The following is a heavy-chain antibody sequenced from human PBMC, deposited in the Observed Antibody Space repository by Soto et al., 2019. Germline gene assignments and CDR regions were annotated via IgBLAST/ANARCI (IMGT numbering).Heavy chain of an antibody. Sequence: EVQLVESGGGLVKPGGSLRLSCAASGFTFSSYSMNWVRQAPGKGLEWFSSISSSSSYIYYADSVKGRFTISRDNAKNSLYLQMNSLRAEDTAVYYCARDYDGGSGIGYWGQGTLVTVSS. CDR3: ARDYDGGSGIGY. D-gene: IGHD3-10*01. CDR2: ISSSSSYI. CDR1: GFTFSSYS. V-gene: IGHV3-21*01. J-gene: IGHJ4*02.